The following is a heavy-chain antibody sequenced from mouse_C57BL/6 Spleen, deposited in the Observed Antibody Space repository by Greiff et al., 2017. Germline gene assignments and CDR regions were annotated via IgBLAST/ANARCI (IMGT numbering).Heavy chain of an antibody. CDR2: ICYDGSN. J-gene: IGHJ4*01. CDR1: GYSITSGYY. V-gene: IGHV3-6*01. Sequence: EVQLQESGPGLVKPSQSLSLSCSVTGYSITSGYYWHWIRQFPGNKLEWMGYICYDGSNNYNPSLKNRISITRDTSKNQFCLKLNSVTTEDTATYYCTGDYYGSREGGMDYWGQGTSVTVSS. CDR3: TGDYYGSREGGMDY. D-gene: IGHD1-1*01.